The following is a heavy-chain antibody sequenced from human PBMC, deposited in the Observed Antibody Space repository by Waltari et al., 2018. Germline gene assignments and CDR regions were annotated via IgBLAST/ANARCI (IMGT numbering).Heavy chain of an antibody. V-gene: IGHV7-4-1*02. J-gene: IGHJ3*02. CDR1: GYTFSSYA. Sequence: QVQLVQSGSELKKPGASVKVSCKASGYTFSSYAMTWVRQAPGQGLEWMGWINTNTGNPTYAQGFTGRFVFSLDTSVSTAYLQIRSLKAEDTAVYYCARSFYYDFWSGGLGGCDIWGQGTMVTVSS. D-gene: IGHD3-3*01. CDR2: INTNTGNP. CDR3: ARSFYYDFWSGGLGGCDI.